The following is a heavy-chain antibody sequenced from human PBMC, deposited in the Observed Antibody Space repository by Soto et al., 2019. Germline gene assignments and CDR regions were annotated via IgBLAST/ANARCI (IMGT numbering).Heavy chain of an antibody. V-gene: IGHV1-18*01. J-gene: IGHJ6*03. CDR2: ISAYNGNT. CDR1: GYTFTSYG. D-gene: IGHD2-2*01. Sequence: ASVKVSCKASGYTFTSYGISWVRQAPGQGLEWMGWISAYNGNTNYAQKLQGRVTMTTDTSTSKAYMGLRGLRSDDTAVYYCARDRWNIVVVPAAIEGYYYYMDVWGKGTTVTVSS. CDR3: ARDRWNIVVVPAAIEGYYYYMDV.